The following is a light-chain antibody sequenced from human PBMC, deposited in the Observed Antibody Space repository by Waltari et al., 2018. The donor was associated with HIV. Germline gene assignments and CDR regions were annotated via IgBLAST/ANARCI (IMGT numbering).Light chain of an antibody. CDR2: DVS. V-gene: IGLV2-11*01. CDR3: CSYAGSYTYV. Sequence: QSALTQPRSVSGSPGPSVTISCTGTSSDVGGYNYVSWYQQHRDKAPKLVINDVSKRPSGVPDRFSGSKSANTASLTISGLQAEEEADYYCCSYAGSYTYVFGTGTKVTVL. J-gene: IGLJ1*01. CDR1: SSDVGGYNY.